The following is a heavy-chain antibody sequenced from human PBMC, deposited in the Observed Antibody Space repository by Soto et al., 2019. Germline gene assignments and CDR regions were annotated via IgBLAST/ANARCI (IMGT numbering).Heavy chain of an antibody. CDR3: ARDTGWGLGY. CDR1: GDSINSNYC. V-gene: IGHV4-4*02. Sequence: QVQLQESGPGLVRPSGTLSLTCAVSGDSINSNYCWTWVRQPPGKGLEWIAEIYYSGGTSYNPSLQSRVTISMDKSKNQFALSLTSVTAADTAMHYCARDTGWGLGYWGQGTLVTVSS. J-gene: IGHJ4*02. D-gene: IGHD6-19*01. CDR2: IYYSGGT.